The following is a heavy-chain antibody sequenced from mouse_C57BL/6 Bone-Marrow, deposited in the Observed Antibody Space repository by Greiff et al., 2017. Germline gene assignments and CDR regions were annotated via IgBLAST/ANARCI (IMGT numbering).Heavy chain of an antibody. J-gene: IGHJ4*01. CDR1: GFTFTDYY. CDR2: IRNNANGYTK. V-gene: IGHV7-3*01. CDR3: TRGRGYAMNY. Sequence: EVKLMESGGGLVQPGGSLSLSCAASGFTFTDYYMSWVRQPPGKALEWLGFIRNNANGYTKEHSVSVKGRFTISRDKSQSSLYLQMNALRAEDEATYCYTRGRGYAMNYWGQGTSVTVSS.